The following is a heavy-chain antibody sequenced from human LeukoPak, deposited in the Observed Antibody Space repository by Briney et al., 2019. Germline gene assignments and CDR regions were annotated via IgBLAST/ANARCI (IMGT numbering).Heavy chain of an antibody. J-gene: IGHJ4*02. CDR3: ARDDRGYSGYGLGY. D-gene: IGHD5-12*01. CDR1: GFTFSSYG. V-gene: IGHV3-33*01. CDR2: IWYDGSNK. Sequence: GGSLRLSCAASGFTFSSYGMHWVRQAPGKGLEWVAVIWYDGSNKYYADSVKGRFTISRDNSKNTLYLQMNSLRAEDTAVYYCARDDRGYSGYGLGYWGQGTLVTVSS.